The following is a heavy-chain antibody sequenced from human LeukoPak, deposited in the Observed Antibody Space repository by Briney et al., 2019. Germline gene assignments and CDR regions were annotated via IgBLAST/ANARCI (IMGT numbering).Heavy chain of an antibody. V-gene: IGHV3-48*02. CDR1: GFTFSDYS. CDR3: SRRFDC. CDR2: IDGSGDTI. Sequence: PGGSLRLSCAASGFTFSDYSMNWVRQAPGKGLEWVSDIDGSGDTIYYADSVKGRFTISRDNAKNSLDLQMNSLRDEDTAVYYCSRRFDCWGQGTLVTVSS. J-gene: IGHJ4*02.